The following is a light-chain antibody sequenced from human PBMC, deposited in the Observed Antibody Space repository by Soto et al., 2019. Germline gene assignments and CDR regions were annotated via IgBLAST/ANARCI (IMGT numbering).Light chain of an antibody. J-gene: IGLJ2*01. V-gene: IGLV1-44*01. CDR3: AAWDDSLNGLF. Sequence: QSVLTQPPSTSATAGQRVTISCSGSSSXIGTYTVNWYQQVPGTAPKLLIYDNSERPSGVPDRFSGSKSGTSASLAISGLQSGDEADYYCAAWDDSLNGLFFGGGTKLTVL. CDR1: SSXIGTYT. CDR2: DNS.